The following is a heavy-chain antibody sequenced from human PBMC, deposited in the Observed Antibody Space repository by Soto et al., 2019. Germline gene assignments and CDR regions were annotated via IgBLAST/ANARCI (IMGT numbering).Heavy chain of an antibody. V-gene: IGHV4-39*01. D-gene: IGHD1-26*01. CDR2: IYYSGST. Sequence: SETLSLTCTVSGGSISCSSYYWGWIRQPPGKGLEWIGSIYYSGSTYYNPSLKSRVTISVDTSKNQFSLKLSSVTAADTAVYYCARRIGSGTYYFDYWGQGTLVTVSS. CDR1: GGSISCSSYY. J-gene: IGHJ4*02. CDR3: ARRIGSGTYYFDY.